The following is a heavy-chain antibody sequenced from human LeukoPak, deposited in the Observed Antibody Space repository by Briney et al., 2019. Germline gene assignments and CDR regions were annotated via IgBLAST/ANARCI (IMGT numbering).Heavy chain of an antibody. D-gene: IGHD3-9*01. J-gene: IGHJ4*02. Sequence: GGSLRLSCAASGFTFSSYSMNWVRQAPGKGLEWVSSISSSSSYIYYADSVKGRFTISRDNAKNSLYLQMNSLRAEDTAVYYCARAGYDILTGYDYWGQGTLVTVSS. CDR2: ISSSSSYI. CDR3: ARAGYDILTGYDY. V-gene: IGHV3-21*01. CDR1: GFTFSSYS.